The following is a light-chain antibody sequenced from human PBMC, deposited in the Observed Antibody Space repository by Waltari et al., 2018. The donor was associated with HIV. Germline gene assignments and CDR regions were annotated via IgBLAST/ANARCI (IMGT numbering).Light chain of an antibody. CDR1: SSDVGGYNY. V-gene: IGLV2-8*01. Sequence: QSALTQPPSASGSPGQPVTIACTGTSSDVGGYNYVSWYQQYPGKAPKLMIYEVTKRPSGVPDPFSGSKSGNTASLPVSGLQAEDEADYYCSSYAGSNNYVVFGGGTRLTVL. J-gene: IGLJ2*01. CDR2: EVT. CDR3: SSYAGSNNYVV.